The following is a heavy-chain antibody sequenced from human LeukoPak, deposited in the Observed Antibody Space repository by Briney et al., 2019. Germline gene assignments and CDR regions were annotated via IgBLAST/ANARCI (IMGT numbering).Heavy chain of an antibody. D-gene: IGHD5-24*01. J-gene: IGHJ4*02. CDR3: ARGGGYNDY. CDR2: ISAYNGNT. CDR1: GGTFSSYG. Sequence: GASVKVSCKASGGTFSSYGISWVRQAPGQGLEWMGWISAYNGNTKYAQKIQGRVTMTTDTAASTAYMDLRSLTSDDTAVYYCARGGGYNDYWGQGTLVTVSS. V-gene: IGHV1-18*01.